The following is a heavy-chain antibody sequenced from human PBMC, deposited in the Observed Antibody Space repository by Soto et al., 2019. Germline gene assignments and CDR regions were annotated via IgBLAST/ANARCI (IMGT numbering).Heavy chain of an antibody. Sequence: XGSLILSCSAAGVTFSSYAMSWVRQAPGKGLDWVSAIIGSGGSTYYADSVKGRFTISRDNSKNTLYLQMNSLRAEDTAVYYCAKGKRGYSYGYWGQGTLVTVSS. CDR2: IIGSGGST. CDR1: GVTFSSYA. CDR3: AKGKRGYSYGY. V-gene: IGHV3-23*01. D-gene: IGHD5-18*01. J-gene: IGHJ4*02.